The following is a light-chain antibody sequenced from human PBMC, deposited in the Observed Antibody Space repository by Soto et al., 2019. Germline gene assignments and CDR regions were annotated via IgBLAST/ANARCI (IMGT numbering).Light chain of an antibody. Sequence: QSALTQPASVSGSLGQSITISCTGTSSDVGGYNYVSWYQQHPGKDPKVVIFEDTKRPSGVSSRFSGSKSGNTASLTVSGLQAEDEGDYYCSSYTSSRTVLFGGGTKLTVL. CDR2: EDT. V-gene: IGLV2-14*01. J-gene: IGLJ2*01. CDR1: SSDVGGYNY. CDR3: SSYTSSRTVL.